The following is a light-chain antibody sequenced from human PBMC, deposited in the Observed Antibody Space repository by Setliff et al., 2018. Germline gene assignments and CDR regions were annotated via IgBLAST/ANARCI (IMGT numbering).Light chain of an antibody. CDR2: EVI. CDR1: SSDIGGYNY. V-gene: IGLV2-14*01. CDR3: SSYTSSGTDV. Sequence: QSALTQPASVSGSPGQSITISCTGTSSDIGGYNYVSWYQQHPGKAPKFMIYEVINRPSGVSNRFSGSKSGNTASLTISGLQAEDEADYYCSSYTSSGTDVFGSGTKV. J-gene: IGLJ1*01.